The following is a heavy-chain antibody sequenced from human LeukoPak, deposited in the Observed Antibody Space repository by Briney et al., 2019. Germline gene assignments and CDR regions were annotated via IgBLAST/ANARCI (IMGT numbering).Heavy chain of an antibody. J-gene: IGHJ4*02. CDR3: AKDRRGSYSGVDY. CDR1: GFTVSSNY. D-gene: IGHD1-26*01. V-gene: IGHV3-66*01. CDR2: LYSGGST. Sequence: GGSLRLSCAASGFTVSSNYMSWVRQAPGKGLEWVSVLYSGGSTYYADSVKGRFTISRDNSKNTLYLQMNSLRAEDTAVYYCAKDRRGSYSGVDYWGQGTLVTVSS.